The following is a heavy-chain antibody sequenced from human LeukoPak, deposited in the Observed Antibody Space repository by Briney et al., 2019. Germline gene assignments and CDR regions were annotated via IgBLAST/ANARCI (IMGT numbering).Heavy chain of an antibody. CDR3: ASVNYGSGSYFGMDV. J-gene: IGHJ6*02. CDR1: GFTFSTHN. D-gene: IGHD3-10*01. CDR2: ISSSRSTI. V-gene: IGHV3-48*01. Sequence: GGSLRLSCAASGFTFSTHNMNWVRQAPGKGLEWISYISSSRSTIYYADSVKGRFTISRDNAKNSLYLQMNSLRAEDTAVYYCASVNYGSGSYFGMDVWGQGTTVTVSS.